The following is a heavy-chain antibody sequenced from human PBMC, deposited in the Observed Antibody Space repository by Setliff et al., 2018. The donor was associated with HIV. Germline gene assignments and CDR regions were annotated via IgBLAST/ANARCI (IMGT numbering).Heavy chain of an antibody. J-gene: IGHJ4*02. V-gene: IGHV3-11*04. CDR2: ITSTGTTT. Sequence: PGGSLRLSCAASGFSFRDYYMTWVRQAPGRGLEWVSYITSTGTTTLYADSLRGRFTASRDNAASTLYLQMNNLRAEDTAVYYCAIIRETGSPYWGQGTQVTVS. D-gene: IGHD3-9*01. CDR3: AIIRETGSPY. CDR1: GFSFRDYY.